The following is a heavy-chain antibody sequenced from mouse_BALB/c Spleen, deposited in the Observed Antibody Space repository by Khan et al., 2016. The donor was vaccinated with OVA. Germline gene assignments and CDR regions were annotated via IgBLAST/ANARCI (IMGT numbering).Heavy chain of an antibody. CDR3: ARGNYYGYYFDY. CDR2: ISYSGVT. D-gene: IGHD1-1*01. V-gene: IGHV3-2*02. CDR1: GYSITSGYA. J-gene: IGHJ2*01. Sequence: EVKLLESGPGLVKPSQSLSLPCTVTGYSITSGYAWNWIRQFPGKKLEWMGYISYSGVTSYTPSLKSRISILRDTSKNQFFLQLNSVTTEDTATYYCARGNYYGYYFDYWGQGTTLTVSS.